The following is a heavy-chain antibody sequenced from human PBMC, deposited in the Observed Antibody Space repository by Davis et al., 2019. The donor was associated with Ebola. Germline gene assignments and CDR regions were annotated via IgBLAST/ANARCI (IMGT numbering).Heavy chain of an antibody. J-gene: IGHJ5*02. CDR1: GGSISSYY. D-gene: IGHD6-6*01. V-gene: IGHV4-4*07. CDR2: IYTSGST. Sequence: PSETLSLTCTVSGGSISSYYWSWIRQSAGKGLEWIGRIYTSGSTNYNPSLKSRVTMSVDTSKNQFSLKLSSVTAADTAVYYCARLSSIAAHNWFDPWGQGTLVTVSS. CDR3: ARLSSIAAHNWFDP.